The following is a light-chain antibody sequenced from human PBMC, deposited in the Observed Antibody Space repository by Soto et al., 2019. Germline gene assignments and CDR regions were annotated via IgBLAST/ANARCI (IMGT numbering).Light chain of an antibody. Sequence: QSVLTQPPSVSGAPGQRVAISCTGSSSNIGAEYDVHWYQQLPGTAPKRLIYGDNNRPSGVPDRFSGSKSGTSASLAITGLQPEDEADYYCYSYRGYYTRVFGTGTKVTVL. J-gene: IGLJ1*01. CDR2: GDN. V-gene: IGLV1-40*01. CDR3: YSYRGYYTRV. CDR1: SSNIGAEYD.